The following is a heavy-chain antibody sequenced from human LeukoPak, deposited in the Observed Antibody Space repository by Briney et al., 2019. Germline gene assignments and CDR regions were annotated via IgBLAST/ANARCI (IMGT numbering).Heavy chain of an antibody. Sequence: SETLSLTCAVYGVSFSDYSWSWIRQPPGKGLEWIGEINPSGGTNHNPSLMSRVRMSVDTSKNQMSMMVSCVTAADKAVYYCARVGYSYSINDWSRTGLGAYPTKYYYYMDVWGKGTRVSVSS. J-gene: IGHJ6*03. CDR1: GVSFSDYS. CDR3: ARVGYSYSINDWSRTGLGAYPTKYYYYMDV. CDR2: INPSGGT. D-gene: IGHD5-18*01. V-gene: IGHV4-34*01.